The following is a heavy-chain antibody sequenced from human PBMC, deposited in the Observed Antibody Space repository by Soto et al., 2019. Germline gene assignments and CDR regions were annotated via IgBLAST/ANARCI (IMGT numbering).Heavy chain of an antibody. CDR3: AAKRGYYSDY. CDR1: GYTFTRHE. Sequence: ASVKASCKASGYTFTRHEIRWVRQAPGQGLDWTGWISAHNGNTNYAQKLQGRVTMTTDTSTSTAYMELRSLRSDDTAVYYCAAKRGYYSDYWGQGTLVTGSS. V-gene: IGHV1-18*01. CDR2: ISAHNGNT. J-gene: IGHJ4*02. D-gene: IGHD3-22*01.